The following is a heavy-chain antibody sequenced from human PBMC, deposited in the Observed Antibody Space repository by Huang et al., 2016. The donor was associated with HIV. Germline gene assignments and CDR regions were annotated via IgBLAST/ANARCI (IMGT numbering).Heavy chain of an antibody. D-gene: IGHD3-22*01. Sequence: QLQLVQSGSELKKPGASVKVSCKVSGYTFTDYQISWVRQAPGQRLEWTGWINPNTGNPTYAQGFTGRLVFSLDTSVSTACLQISSLKAEDTAVYCCARDSGYYRYFDYWGQGTLVTVSS. CDR2: INPNTGNP. CDR3: ARDSGYYRYFDY. CDR1: GYTFTDYQ. J-gene: IGHJ4*03. V-gene: IGHV7-4-1*02.